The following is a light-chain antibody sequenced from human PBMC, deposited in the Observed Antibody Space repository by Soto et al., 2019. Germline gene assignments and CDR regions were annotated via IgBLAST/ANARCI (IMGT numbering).Light chain of an antibody. Sequence: QSVLTQAPSASGTPGQRVTISCSGSSSNIGSNYVYWYQQVPGTAPKLLIYRNNQRPSGVPDRFSGSKSGTSASLAISGLRSEDEAAYYCAAWDDSLSGVVFGGGTKVTVL. J-gene: IGLJ2*01. CDR3: AAWDDSLSGVV. V-gene: IGLV1-47*01. CDR2: RNN. CDR1: SSNIGSNY.